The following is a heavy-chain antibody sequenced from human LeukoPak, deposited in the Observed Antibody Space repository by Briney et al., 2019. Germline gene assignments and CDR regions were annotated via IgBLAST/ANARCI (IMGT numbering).Heavy chain of an antibody. V-gene: IGHV3-53*01. CDR1: GFTVSSNY. CDR3: ARDRRYCSGSTCYSGVDY. CDR2: IYSGGST. J-gene: IGHJ4*01. Sequence: GGSLRLSCAVSGFTVSSNYMSWVRQAPGKGLEWVSVIYSGGSTYYADSVKGRFTISRDNSKNTLYLQLNSLRAEDTAVYHCARDRRYCSGSTCYSGVDYWGHGTLVTVSS. D-gene: IGHD2-15*01.